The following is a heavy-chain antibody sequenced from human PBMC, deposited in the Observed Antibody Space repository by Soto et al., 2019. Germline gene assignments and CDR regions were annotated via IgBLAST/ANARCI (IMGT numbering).Heavy chain of an antibody. V-gene: IGHV1-18*04. J-gene: IGHJ5*02. D-gene: IGHD5-12*01. CDR3: ATSYDSGFDP. CDR2: ISVYNGNT. CDR1: GYTFTSYG. Sequence: ASVKVSCKASGYTFTSYGISWVRQAPGQGLEWMGCISVYNGNTDYAQKFQGRVTMTTDTSTSTAYMELRSLRSDDTAVYYCATSYDSGFDPWGQGTLVTVSS.